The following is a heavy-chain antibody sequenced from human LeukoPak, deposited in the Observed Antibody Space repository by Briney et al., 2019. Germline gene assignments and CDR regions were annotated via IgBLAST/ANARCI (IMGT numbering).Heavy chain of an antibody. Sequence: PSETLSLTCTVSGGSISSYYWSWIRQPPGKGLEWIGYIYYSGSTNYNPPLKSRVTISVDTSKNQFSLKLSSVTAADTAVYYCAREYYYDSSGYYYRWFDPWGQGTLVTVSS. J-gene: IGHJ5*02. CDR1: GGSISSYY. D-gene: IGHD3-22*01. CDR3: AREYYYDSSGYYYRWFDP. V-gene: IGHV4-59*01. CDR2: IYYSGST.